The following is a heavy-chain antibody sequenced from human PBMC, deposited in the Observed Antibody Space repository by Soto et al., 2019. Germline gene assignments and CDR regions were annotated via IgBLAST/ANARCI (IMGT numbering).Heavy chain of an antibody. D-gene: IGHD3-22*01. J-gene: IGHJ4*02. Sequence: EVQLVESGGGLVQPGGSLRLSCAASGFTFSGYWMHWVRQAPGKGLTWVSRINSDGTSTSSADSVRGRFTISTADARNALYLQMNCRRIEDKAVYYCARALDSMMPTAYWCQGTLFPVSS. V-gene: IGHV3-74*01. CDR2: INSDGTST. CDR1: GFTFSGYW. CDR3: ARALDSMMPTAY.